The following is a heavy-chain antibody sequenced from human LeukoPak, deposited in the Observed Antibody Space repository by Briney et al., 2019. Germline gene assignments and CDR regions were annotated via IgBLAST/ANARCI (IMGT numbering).Heavy chain of an antibody. Sequence: WASVKVSCKASGYTFTGYYMHWVRQAPGQGLEWMGWINPNSGGRNFAQKFQGRVTMTRDTSISTVCMELSRLRSDDTAVYYCAPLVAATTPQGGNYWGQGTLVTVSS. V-gene: IGHV1-2*02. CDR1: GYTFTGYY. J-gene: IGHJ4*02. D-gene: IGHD2-15*01. CDR2: INPNSGGR. CDR3: APLVAATTPQGGNY.